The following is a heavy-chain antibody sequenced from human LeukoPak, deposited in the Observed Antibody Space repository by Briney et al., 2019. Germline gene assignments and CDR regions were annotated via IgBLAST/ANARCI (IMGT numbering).Heavy chain of an antibody. CDR2: INWNGRSK. V-gene: IGHV3-20*01. D-gene: IGHD3-10*01. CDR3: ARGSSGSGSYSFDY. J-gene: IGHJ4*02. Sequence: PGGSLRLSCAASGFTFSSYEMNWVRQAPGKGLEWVSGINWNGRSKGCADSVKGRFTISRDNAKNSLYLQMNSLRAEDTALYHCARGSSGSGSYSFDYWGQGTQVTVSS. CDR1: GFTFSSYE.